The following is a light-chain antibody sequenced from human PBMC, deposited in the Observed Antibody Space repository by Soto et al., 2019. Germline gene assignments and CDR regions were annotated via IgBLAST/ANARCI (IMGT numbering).Light chain of an antibody. V-gene: IGLV2-23*02. J-gene: IGLJ2*01. CDR3: FSFAGGATFV. CDR1: SNDVGGYDL. Sequence: QSALTQPASVSGSPGQSITISCSGTSNDVGGYDLVSWYQQHPGKAPRLIIYEATKRPSGVSDRFSASKSGNTASLTISALQAEDEAYYSCFSFAGGATFVFGGGTKLTVL. CDR2: EAT.